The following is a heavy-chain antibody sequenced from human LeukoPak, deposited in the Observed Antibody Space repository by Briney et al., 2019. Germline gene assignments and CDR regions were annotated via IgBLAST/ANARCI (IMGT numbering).Heavy chain of an antibody. J-gene: IGHJ4*02. V-gene: IGHV3-11*04. CDR1: GGSFSGYY. Sequence: LSLTCAVYGGSFSGYYWSWIRQPPGKGLEWVSHITASGTAMFYADSVKGRFTISRDNAKNSLYLQRNSLRGEDMAVYYCASSGSCRFDYWGQGTLVTVSS. CDR2: ITASGTAM. D-gene: IGHD1-26*01. CDR3: ASSGSCRFDY.